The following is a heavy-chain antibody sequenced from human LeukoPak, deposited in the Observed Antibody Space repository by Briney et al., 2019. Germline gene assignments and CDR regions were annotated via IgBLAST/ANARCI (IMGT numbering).Heavy chain of an antibody. J-gene: IGHJ5*01. CDR1: GFTFSSYW. D-gene: IGHD3-10*01. CDR3: TRALTYFYGSVTYDWFDS. V-gene: IGHV3-74*01. CDR2: IKSDGST. Sequence: GGTLRLSCEASGFTFSSYWMHWVRQTPGKGLMWVARIKSDGSTIYADSVQGRFTISRDSAKNMVYLQRNSLRDHYTAIYYCTRALTYFYGSVTYDWFDSWGQGTRVTVSS.